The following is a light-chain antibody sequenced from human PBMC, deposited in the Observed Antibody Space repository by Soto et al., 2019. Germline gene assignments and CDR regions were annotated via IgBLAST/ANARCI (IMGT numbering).Light chain of an antibody. CDR1: SSDVGGYNY. J-gene: IGLJ3*02. CDR3: CSDAGSYSWV. V-gene: IGLV2-11*01. CDR2: DVS. Sequence: QSALTQPRSVSGSPGQSVTISCTRTSSDVGGYNYVSWYQQHPGKAPKLMIYDVSKRPSGVPDRFSGSKAGNTASLTISGLQAEYEADYYCCSDAGSYSWVFGGGTKLTVL.